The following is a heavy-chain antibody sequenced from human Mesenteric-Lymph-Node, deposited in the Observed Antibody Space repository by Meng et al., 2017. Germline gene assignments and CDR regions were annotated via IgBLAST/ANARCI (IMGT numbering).Heavy chain of an antibody. CDR2: INHSGST. J-gene: IGHJ6*02. D-gene: IGHD6-13*01. CDR3: ARASQQLAHYCMDV. Sequence: QVQLQQWGAGLLKPSETLSLSCAVYGGSFSGYYWSWIRQPPGKGLEWIGEINHSGSTNYNPSLKSRVTISVDTSKNQFSLKLRSVTAADTAVYYCARASQQLAHYCMDVWGQGTTVTVSS. CDR1: GGSFSGYY. V-gene: IGHV4-34*01.